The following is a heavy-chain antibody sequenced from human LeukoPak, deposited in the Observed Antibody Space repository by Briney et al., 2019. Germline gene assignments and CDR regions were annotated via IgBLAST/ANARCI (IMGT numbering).Heavy chain of an antibody. J-gene: IGHJ6*03. Sequence: PGGSLRLSCAASGFTFSTNSMNWVRQAPGKGLEWVSYVSSSGDTIYYADSVKGRFTISRDNAKNSLYLQMNSLRAEDTAIYYCARDGAGAYYYYYYMDVWGKGTTVTVSS. CDR1: GFTFSTNS. D-gene: IGHD1-26*01. V-gene: IGHV3-48*04. CDR3: ARDGAGAYYYYYYMDV. CDR2: VSSSGDTI.